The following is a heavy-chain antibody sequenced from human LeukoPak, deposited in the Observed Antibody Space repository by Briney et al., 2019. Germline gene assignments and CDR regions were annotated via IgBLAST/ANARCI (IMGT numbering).Heavy chain of an antibody. J-gene: IGHJ5*02. CDR2: IYYSGST. D-gene: IGHD2-2*01. CDR3: TRLTVPLRFDP. Sequence: SETLSLTCTVSGGSISHYYWSWIRQPPGKGLEWIGYIYYSGSTNYNPSLKSRVTISVDTSKNQFSLKLSSVTAADTAVYYCTRLTVPLRFDPWGQGTLVTVSS. CDR1: GGSISHYY. V-gene: IGHV4-59*01.